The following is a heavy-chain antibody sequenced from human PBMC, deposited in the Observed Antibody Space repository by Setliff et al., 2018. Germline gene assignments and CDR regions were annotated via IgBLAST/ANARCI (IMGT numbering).Heavy chain of an antibody. CDR2: VYYSGST. J-gene: IGHJ2*01. Sequence: SETLSLTCTVSGASLSSGTYYWGWIRQPPGKGLEWIANVYYSGSTYYNPSLESRVTMSVDTSKSQFSLNLYSVTAADTAVYYCARTSTGRYFDLWGRGTLVTVSS. V-gene: IGHV4-39*07. CDR3: ARTSTGRYFDL. CDR1: GASLSSGTYY. D-gene: IGHD2-2*01.